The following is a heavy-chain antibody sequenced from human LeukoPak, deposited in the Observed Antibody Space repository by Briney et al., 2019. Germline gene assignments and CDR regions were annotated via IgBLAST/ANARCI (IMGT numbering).Heavy chain of an antibody. CDR2: IFYTGST. D-gene: IGHD4-17*01. V-gene: IGHV4-59*01. CDR3: ARDLGGLTDGDPLP. Sequence: PSETLSLTCTVSGGSIGSYYWSWIRQPPGQRLEWIGYIFYTGSTNYNPSLKSRVTISLDTSKNQFSLKLRSVTAADTAVYYCARDLGGLTDGDPLPWGQGSLVTVSS. CDR1: GGSIGSYY. J-gene: IGHJ5*02.